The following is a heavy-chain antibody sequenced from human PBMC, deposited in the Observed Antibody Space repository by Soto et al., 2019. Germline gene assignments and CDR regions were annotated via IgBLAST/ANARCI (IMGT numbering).Heavy chain of an antibody. CDR2: INPVDSDT. J-gene: IGHJ3*02. CDR1: GYSFTNYW. Sequence: LGDSLKISCKGSGYSFTNYWIAWVRQMPGKGLECMGVINPVDSDTTYSPSFQGQVTISADKSITTAYLQWSNVKASDTAMYYCARTSRDAEPFEIWGRGTMVTVSS. V-gene: IGHV5-51*01. D-gene: IGHD2-8*01. CDR3: ARTSRDAEPFEI.